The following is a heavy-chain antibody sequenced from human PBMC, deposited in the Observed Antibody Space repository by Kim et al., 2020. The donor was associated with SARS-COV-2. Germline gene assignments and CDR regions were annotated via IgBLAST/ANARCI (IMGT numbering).Heavy chain of an antibody. J-gene: IGHJ4*02. CDR2: IYYSGST. Sequence: SETLSLTCTVSGGSISSGGYYWSWIRQHPGKGLEWIGYIYYSGSTYYNPSLKSRVTISVDTSKNQFSLKLSSVTAADTAVYYCASIPVTTTGLLYWGQGTLVTVSS. D-gene: IGHD4-17*01. CDR3: ASIPVTTTGLLY. V-gene: IGHV4-31*03. CDR1: GGSISSGGYY.